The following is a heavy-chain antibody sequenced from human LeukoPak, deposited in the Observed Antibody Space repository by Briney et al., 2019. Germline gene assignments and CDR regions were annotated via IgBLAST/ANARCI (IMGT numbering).Heavy chain of an antibody. D-gene: IGHD2-15*01. V-gene: IGHV3-53*01. CDR1: GLTDSSDF. CDR2: IHRGGTT. J-gene: IGHJ4*02. Sequence: GGSLRLSCEASGLTDSSDFMGWVRQAPGKGLEWVSIIHRGGTTYYADSVKGRFTTSRDSFKNTLNLQMNSLRAEDTAVYYCARGRGSDWGQGTLVTVSS. CDR3: ARGRGSD.